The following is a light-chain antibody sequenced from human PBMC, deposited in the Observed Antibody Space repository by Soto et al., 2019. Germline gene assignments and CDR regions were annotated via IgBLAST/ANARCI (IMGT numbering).Light chain of an antibody. Sequence: QSVLTQPASVSGSPGQSITIPCTGTSRDIGFYNYVSWYQQYPGNAPKLIIFEVTNRPSGVSDRFSGSKSGNTASLTISGLLPEDGADYYCSSYTTRSTYVVGSGTKLTVL. J-gene: IGLJ1*01. V-gene: IGLV2-14*01. CDR1: SRDIGFYNY. CDR2: EVT. CDR3: SSYTTRSTYV.